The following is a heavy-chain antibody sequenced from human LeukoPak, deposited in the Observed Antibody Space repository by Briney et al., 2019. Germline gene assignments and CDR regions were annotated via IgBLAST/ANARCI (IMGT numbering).Heavy chain of an antibody. CDR1: GFSVSSNY. CDR2: LYSGGST. CDR3: ARGLMREYNSGWYMHYFDY. D-gene: IGHD6-19*01. V-gene: IGHV3-53*01. J-gene: IGHJ4*02. Sequence: PGGSLRLSCAASGFSVSSNYMSWVRQAPGKGLEWVSVLYSGGSTYYADSVKGRFTISRDNSKNMLYLQMNSLRAEDTAVYYCARGLMREYNSGWYMHYFDYWGQGTLVTVSS.